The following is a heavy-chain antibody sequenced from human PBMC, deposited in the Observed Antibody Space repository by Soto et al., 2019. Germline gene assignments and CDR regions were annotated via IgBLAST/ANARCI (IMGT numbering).Heavy chain of an antibody. CDR3: ARDPLDIVLVPADSSYYYYGMDV. Sequence: SQSLSLTCAISGDSVSSNSAAWNWIKQSPSRRLEWLGRTYYRSKWYNDYAVSVKSRITINPDTSKNQFSLQLNSVTPEDTAVYYCARDPLDIVLVPADSSYYYYGMDVWGQGTTVTVSS. D-gene: IGHD2-2*01. J-gene: IGHJ6*02. CDR2: TYYRSKWYN. V-gene: IGHV6-1*01. CDR1: GDSVSSNSAA.